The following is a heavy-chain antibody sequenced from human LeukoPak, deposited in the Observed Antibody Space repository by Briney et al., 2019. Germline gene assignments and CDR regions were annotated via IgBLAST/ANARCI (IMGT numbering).Heavy chain of an antibody. CDR2: IYYSGST. CDR3: ATGYYDFWSGYPSTPRD. Sequence: SETLSLTCTVSGGSISSYYWSWMRHPPGKGLEWIAYIYYSGSTNYNPSLKSRVTISVDTSKNQFSLKLSSVTAADTAVYYCATGYYDFWSGYPSTPRDWGQGTLVTVSS. J-gene: IGHJ4*02. CDR1: GGSISSYY. D-gene: IGHD3-3*01. V-gene: IGHV4-59*01.